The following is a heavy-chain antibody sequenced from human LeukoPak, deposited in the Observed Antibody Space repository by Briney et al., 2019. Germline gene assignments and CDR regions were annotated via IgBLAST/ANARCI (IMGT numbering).Heavy chain of an antibody. CDR1: GFTFSSYS. CDR3: ARDKSIAARPEWYFDL. Sequence: HAGGSLRLSCAASGFTFSSYSMNWVRQAPGKGLEWVSYISSSSSTIYYADSVKGRFTISRDNAKNSLYLQMNSLRDEDTAVYYCARDKSIAARPEWYFDLWGRGTLVTVSS. J-gene: IGHJ2*01. CDR2: ISSSSSTI. D-gene: IGHD6-6*01. V-gene: IGHV3-48*02.